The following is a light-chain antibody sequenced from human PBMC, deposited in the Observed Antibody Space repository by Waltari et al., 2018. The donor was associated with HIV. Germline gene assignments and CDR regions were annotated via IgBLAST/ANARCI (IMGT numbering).Light chain of an antibody. Sequence: SSELTQPPSVSVSPGQTARITCSGDASPKPYTPGFQQKPGQAPVVVIHKNTTGPSWIPERFSAARSGTTVTLTITGVQTDDEADYYCLSADSSGTYVFGPGTTVTVL. CDR3: LSADSSGTYV. CDR1: ASPKPY. J-gene: IGLJ1*01. CDR2: KNT. V-gene: IGLV3-25*03.